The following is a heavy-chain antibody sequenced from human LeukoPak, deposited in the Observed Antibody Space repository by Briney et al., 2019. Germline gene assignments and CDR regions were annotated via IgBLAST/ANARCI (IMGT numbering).Heavy chain of an antibody. J-gene: IGHJ6*02. Sequence: AGGSLRLSCAASGFTFSDYYMSWIRQAPGKGLEWVSYISSSGSTIYYADSVKGRFTISRDNAKNSLYLQMNSLRAEDTAVYYCARVKPIWSGYYGDYYYYYGMDVWGQGTTVTVSS. D-gene: IGHD3-3*01. CDR3: ARVKPIWSGYYGDYYYYYGMDV. CDR1: GFTFSDYY. V-gene: IGHV3-11*01. CDR2: ISSSGSTI.